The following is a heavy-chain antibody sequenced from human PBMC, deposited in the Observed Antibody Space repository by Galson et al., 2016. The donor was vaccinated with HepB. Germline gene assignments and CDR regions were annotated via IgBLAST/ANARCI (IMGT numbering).Heavy chain of an antibody. J-gene: IGHJ4*02. CDR1: GFTFSNYG. V-gene: IGHV3-30*03. CDR2: DSMAGRRK. CDR3: ARRHEYCPPVGCSVDY. Sequence: SLRLSCAASGFTFSNYGMHWVRQAPGKGLEWVAADSMAGRRKFYADSVQGRFTISRDNSNSMLFLQMSSLRADDTAVYYCARRHEYCPPVGCSVDYWGQGTLVSVSS. D-gene: IGHD2/OR15-2a*01.